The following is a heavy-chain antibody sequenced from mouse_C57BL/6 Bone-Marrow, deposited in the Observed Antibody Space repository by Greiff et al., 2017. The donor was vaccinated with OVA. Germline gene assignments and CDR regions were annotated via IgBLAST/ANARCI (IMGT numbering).Heavy chain of an antibody. Sequence: EVMLVESGAELVRPGASVKLSCTASGFNIKDDYMHWVKQRPEQGLEWIGWIDPENGDTEYASKFQGKATITADTSSNTAYLQLSSLTSEDTAVYYCTTSGSSLSWFAYWGQGTLVTVSA. J-gene: IGHJ3*01. CDR3: TTSGSSLSWFAY. CDR2: IDPENGDT. CDR1: GFNIKDDY. D-gene: IGHD1-1*01. V-gene: IGHV14-4*01.